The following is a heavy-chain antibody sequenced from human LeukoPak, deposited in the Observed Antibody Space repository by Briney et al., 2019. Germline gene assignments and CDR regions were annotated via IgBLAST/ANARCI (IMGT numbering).Heavy chain of an antibody. CDR3: AGRGGWYSSGWYLRGYWFDP. J-gene: IGHJ5*02. CDR1: GGSFSGYY. V-gene: IGHV4-34*01. CDR2: INHSGST. Sequence: SETLSLTCAVYGGSFSGYYWSWIRQPPGKGLEWIGEINHSGSTNYNPSLKSRFTISVDTSKNQFSLKLSSVSAADKAVYYCAGRGGWYSSGWYLRGYWFDPWGQGTLVTVSS. D-gene: IGHD6-19*01.